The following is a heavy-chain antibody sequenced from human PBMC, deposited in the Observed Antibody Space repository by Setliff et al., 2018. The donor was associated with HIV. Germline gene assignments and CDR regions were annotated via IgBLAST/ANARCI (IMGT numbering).Heavy chain of an antibody. CDR3: ARSVARDYWYFGH. CDR1: GDSINNYH. J-gene: IGHJ2*01. CDR2: FHYRGSP. V-gene: IGHV4-59*01. D-gene: IGHD6-6*01. Sequence: PSETLSLTCTVSGDSINNYHWSWIRQPPGEGLEFLGFFHYRGSPIYNPSLKSRVNISVDTSKNQFSLNLTSVTAADTAVYYCARSVARDYWYFGHWGRGTLVTVSS.